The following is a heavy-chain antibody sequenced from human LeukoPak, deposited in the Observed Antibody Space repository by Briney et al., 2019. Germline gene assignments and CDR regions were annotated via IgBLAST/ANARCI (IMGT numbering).Heavy chain of an antibody. J-gene: IGHJ4*02. V-gene: IGHV4-34*01. CDR1: GGSFSGYY. D-gene: IGHD3-16*02. CDR3: ARGETLYHDVWGSYRYGPNFDY. CDR2: INHSGST. Sequence: SETLSLTCAVYGGSFSGYYWSWIRQPPGKGLEWIGEINHSGSTNYNPSLKSRVTISVDTSKNQFSLKLSSVTAADTAVYYCARGETLYHDVWGSYRYGPNFDYWGQGALVTVSS.